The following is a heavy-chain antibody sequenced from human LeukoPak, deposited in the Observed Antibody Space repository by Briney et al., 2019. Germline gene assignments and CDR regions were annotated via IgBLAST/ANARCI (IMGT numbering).Heavy chain of an antibody. CDR1: GYTLTELS. Sequence: ASVKVSCKVSGYTLTELSMHWVRQAPGKGLEWMGGFDPEDGETIYAQKFQGRVTMTEDTSTDTAYMELSSLRSEDTAVYYCARASGQMTTYAFDIWGQGTMVTVSS. V-gene: IGHV1-24*01. J-gene: IGHJ3*02. D-gene: IGHD4-17*01. CDR3: ARASGQMTTYAFDI. CDR2: FDPEDGET.